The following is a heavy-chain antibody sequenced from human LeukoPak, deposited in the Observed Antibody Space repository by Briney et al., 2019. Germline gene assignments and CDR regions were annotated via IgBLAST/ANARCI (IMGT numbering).Heavy chain of an antibody. D-gene: IGHD2-2*01. Sequence: KPSETLSLTCAVYGGSFSGYYWGWIRQPPGKGLEWIGEIKHSGSTNYNPSLKSRITISVDTSKNQFYLKMSCVTAADTAVYYCARLNGGYCSSTSCFYFDYWGQGTIVTVST. J-gene: IGHJ4*02. V-gene: IGHV4-34*01. CDR3: ARLNGGYCSSTSCFYFDY. CDR1: GGSFSGYY. CDR2: IKHSGST.